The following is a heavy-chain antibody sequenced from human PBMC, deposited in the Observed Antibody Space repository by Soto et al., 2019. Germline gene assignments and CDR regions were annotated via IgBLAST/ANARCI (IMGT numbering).Heavy chain of an antibody. CDR3: ARAKIVYGDYDSIDY. CDR2: VSASSNI. V-gene: IGHV3-21*01. J-gene: IGHJ4*02. CDR1: GFTFSTYA. Sequence: SGFTFSTYAMAWVRQAPGKGLEWVSGVSASSNIYYADSVKGRFTISRDNAKNSLYLQMNSLRVEDTAVYYCARAKIVYGDYDSIDYWGQGTLVTVSS. D-gene: IGHD4-17*01.